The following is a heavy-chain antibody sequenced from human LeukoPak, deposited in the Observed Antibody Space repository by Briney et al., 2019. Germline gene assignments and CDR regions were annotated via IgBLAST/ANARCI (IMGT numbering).Heavy chain of an antibody. CDR3: ARAGRRSGPLGY. Sequence: SETLSLTCAVYGGSFSGYYWSWIRQPPGKGLEWIGEINHSGSTNYNPSLKSRVTISVDTSKNQFSLKLSSVTAADTAVYYCARAGRRSGPLGYWGQGTLVIVSS. D-gene: IGHD3-3*01. CDR2: INHSGST. J-gene: IGHJ4*02. V-gene: IGHV4-34*01. CDR1: GGSFSGYY.